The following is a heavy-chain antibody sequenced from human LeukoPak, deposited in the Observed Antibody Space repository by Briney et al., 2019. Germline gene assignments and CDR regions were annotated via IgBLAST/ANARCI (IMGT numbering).Heavy chain of an antibody. V-gene: IGHV4-39*01. CDR1: GGSISSSSYY. CDR3: ARTRYYDILTGYYPIDY. Sequence: PSETLPLTCTVSGGSISSSSYYGGWIRQPPGKGLEWIGSIYYSGSTYYNPSLKSRVTISVDTSKNQFSLKLSSVTAADTAVYYCARTRYYDILTGYYPIDYWGQGTLVTVSS. J-gene: IGHJ4*02. CDR2: IYYSGST. D-gene: IGHD3-9*01.